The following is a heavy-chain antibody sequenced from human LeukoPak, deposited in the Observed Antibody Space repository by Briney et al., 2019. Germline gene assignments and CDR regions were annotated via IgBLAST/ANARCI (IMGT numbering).Heavy chain of an antibody. J-gene: IGHJ4*02. D-gene: IGHD3-3*01. V-gene: IGHV1-2*02. CDR2: IKPNRGGT. CDR3: ARDQVSYYDFWSGHPQPNHFDY. CDR1: GYTFTGYY. Sequence: GASVKVSCKASGYTFTGYYMHWVRQAPGQGLEWMGWIKPNRGGTNYAQKFQGRVTMTRDTSISTAYMELSRLRSDDTAVYYCARDQVSYYDFWSGHPQPNHFDYWGQGTLVTVSS.